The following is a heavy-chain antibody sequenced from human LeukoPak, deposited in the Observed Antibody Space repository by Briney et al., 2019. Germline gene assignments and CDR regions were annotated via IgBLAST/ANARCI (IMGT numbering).Heavy chain of an antibody. V-gene: IGHV4-59*12. Sequence: PSETLSLTCTVSGGSISNYYWNYIRQPPGKGLEWIGYIYYSGITNYNPSLKSRVTISVDTSKNQFSLKLSSVTAADTAVYYCARRTYSSGWPRSNWFDPWGQGTLVTVSS. J-gene: IGHJ5*02. CDR3: ARRTYSSGWPRSNWFDP. CDR1: GGSISNYY. D-gene: IGHD6-19*01. CDR2: IYYSGIT.